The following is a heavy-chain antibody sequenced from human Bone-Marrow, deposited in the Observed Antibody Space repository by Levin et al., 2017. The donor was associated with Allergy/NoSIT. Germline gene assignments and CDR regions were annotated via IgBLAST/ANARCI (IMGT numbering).Heavy chain of an antibody. V-gene: IGHV3-23*01. Sequence: GESLKISCAASGLTLSRYGATWVRQAPGKGLEWVSSITGSGYTTYHADSVKGRFTISRDNSRNRLYLQMNSLRPEDTAIYYCAKDPNGDYVGAFDSWGRGTMVTVSS. CDR2: ITGSGYTT. CDR3: AKDPNGDYVGAFDS. J-gene: IGHJ3*02. CDR1: GLTLSRYG. D-gene: IGHD4-17*01.